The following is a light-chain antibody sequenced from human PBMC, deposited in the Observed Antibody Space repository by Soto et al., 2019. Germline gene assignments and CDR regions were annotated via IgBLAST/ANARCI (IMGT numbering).Light chain of an antibody. CDR1: QTISDN. J-gene: IGKJ5*01. CDR3: QQYHNWPPYT. Sequence: EIVMTQSPATLSVSPGESATLSCRASQTISDNLAWYQQRPGQSPRLLIYAASSRATGIPARFSGSGSGTEFSLTINSLQSEDFAVYYCQQYHNWPPYTFGQGTRLEIK. V-gene: IGKV3-15*01. CDR2: AAS.